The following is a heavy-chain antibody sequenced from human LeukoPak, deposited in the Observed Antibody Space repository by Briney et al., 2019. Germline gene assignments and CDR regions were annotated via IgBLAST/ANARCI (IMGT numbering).Heavy chain of an antibody. CDR1: GGSISSGSYY. D-gene: IGHD2-15*01. CDR3: AREGNPGYCSGGSCYAGAAFDI. V-gene: IGHV4-61*02. J-gene: IGHJ3*02. CDR2: IYTSGST. Sequence: SQTLSLTCTVSGGSISSGSYYWSWIRQPAGKGLEWIGRIYTSGSTNYNPSLKSRVTISVDTSKNQFSLKLSSVTAADTAVYYCAREGNPGYCSGGSCYAGAAFDIWGQGTMVTVSS.